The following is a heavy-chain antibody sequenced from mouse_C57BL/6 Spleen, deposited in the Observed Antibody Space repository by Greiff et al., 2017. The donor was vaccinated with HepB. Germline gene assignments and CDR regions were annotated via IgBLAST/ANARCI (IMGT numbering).Heavy chain of an antibody. CDR1: GYTFTSYG. Sequence: QVHVKQSGAELARPGASVKLSCKASGYTFTSYGISWVKQRTGQGLEWIGEIYPRSGNTYYNEKFKGKATLTADKSSSTAYMELRSLTSEDSAVYFCARGSGYYGSSYDYFDYWGQGTTLTVSS. CDR2: IYPRSGNT. V-gene: IGHV1-81*01. CDR3: ARGSGYYGSSYDYFDY. J-gene: IGHJ2*01. D-gene: IGHD1-1*01.